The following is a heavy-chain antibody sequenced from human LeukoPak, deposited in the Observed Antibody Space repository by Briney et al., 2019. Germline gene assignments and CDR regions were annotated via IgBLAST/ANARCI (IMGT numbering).Heavy chain of an antibody. CDR3: ARQYGGYSL. Sequence: SETLSLTCTVSGGSISSYYWSWIRQPPGKGLEWIGYIYYSGSTNYNPSLKSRVTISVDTSKNHFSLKLSSVTAADTAVYYCARQYGGYSLWGQGTLVTVSS. CDR1: GGSISSYY. D-gene: IGHD5-12*01. V-gene: IGHV4-59*01. J-gene: IGHJ4*02. CDR2: IYYSGST.